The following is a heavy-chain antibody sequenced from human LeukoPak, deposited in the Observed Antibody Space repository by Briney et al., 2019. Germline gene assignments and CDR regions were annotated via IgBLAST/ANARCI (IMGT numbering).Heavy chain of an antibody. J-gene: IGHJ4*02. D-gene: IGHD2-15*01. Sequence: GASVKVSCKASGHTFTSYDINWGRQATGQGLEWMGWMNPNSGNTGYAQKFQGRVTMTRNTSISTAYMELSSLRSEDTAVYYCARGTAGCSGGSYYSGRGDYWGQGTLVTVSS. CDR1: GHTFTSYD. CDR3: ARGTAGCSGGSYYSGRGDY. V-gene: IGHV1-8*01. CDR2: MNPNSGNT.